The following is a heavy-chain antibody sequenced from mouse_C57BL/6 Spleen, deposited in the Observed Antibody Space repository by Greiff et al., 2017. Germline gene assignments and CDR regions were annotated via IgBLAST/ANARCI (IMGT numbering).Heavy chain of an antibody. V-gene: IGHV1-22*01. D-gene: IGHD1-1*01. CDR3: ARFPNYYGSSSYAMDY. J-gene: IGHJ4*01. Sequence: EVQLQQSGPELVKPGASVKMSCKASGYTFTDYNMHWVKQSHGKSLEGIGYINPNNGGTSYNQKFKGKATLTVNKSSSTAYMELRSLTSEDSAVYYCARFPNYYGSSSYAMDYWGQGTSVTVSA. CDR2: INPNNGGT. CDR1: GYTFTDYN.